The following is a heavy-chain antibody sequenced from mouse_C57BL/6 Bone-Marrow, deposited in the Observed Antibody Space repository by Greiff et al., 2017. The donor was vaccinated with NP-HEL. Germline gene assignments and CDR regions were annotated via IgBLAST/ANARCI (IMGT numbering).Heavy chain of an antibody. CDR1: GFTFSSYA. CDR2: ISDGGSYT. J-gene: IGHJ2*01. V-gene: IGHV5-4*01. Sequence: EVQLVESGGGLVKPGGSLKLSCAASGFTFSSYAMSWVRQTPEKRLEWVATISDGGSYTYYPDNVKGRFTISRDNAKNNLDLQMSHLKSEDTAMYYCARLWLRRGYYFDYWGQGTTLTVSS. D-gene: IGHD2-2*01. CDR3: ARLWLRRGYYFDY.